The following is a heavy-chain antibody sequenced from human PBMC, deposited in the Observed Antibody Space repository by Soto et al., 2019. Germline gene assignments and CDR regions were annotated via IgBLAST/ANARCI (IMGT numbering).Heavy chain of an antibody. CDR3: ARGPGGPDGPGDY. V-gene: IGHV1-3*01. Sequence: ASVKGSCKASGYTFTSFAMHWVRPAPGQRLEWMGWINAGNGNTKYSQKFQGRVTITRDTSASTAYMELSSLRSEDTAVYYCARGPGGPDGPGDYWGQGTLVTVSS. CDR2: INAGNGNT. J-gene: IGHJ4*02. D-gene: IGHD2-15*01. CDR1: GYTFTSFA.